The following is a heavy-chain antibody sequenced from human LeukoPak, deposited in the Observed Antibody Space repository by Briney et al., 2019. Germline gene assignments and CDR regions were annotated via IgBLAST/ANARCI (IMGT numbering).Heavy chain of an antibody. CDR1: GFTFSSYG. D-gene: IGHD4-17*01. J-gene: IGHJ4*02. CDR2: IKQDGNEK. CDR3: ARDGTVTYFDY. V-gene: IGHV3-7*01. Sequence: GSLRLSCAAPGFTFSSYGMHWVRQAPGKGLEWVANIKQDGNEKYYVDSVQGRFTISRENAKNPLDLQMNSLRAQDTAVYYCARDGTVTYFDYWGQATLVTDCS.